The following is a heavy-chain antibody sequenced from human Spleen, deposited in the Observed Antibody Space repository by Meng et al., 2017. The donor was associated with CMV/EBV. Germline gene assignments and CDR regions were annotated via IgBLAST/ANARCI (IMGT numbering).Heavy chain of an antibody. J-gene: IGHJ3*02. V-gene: IGHV3-23*01. Sequence: SCVGSRFNFINYAMGWVRQAPGKGLEWVSGSVSETTTNYVDSVKGRFTVSRDNSKSTLFLQMNSLRVEDTAVYYCVRVGTHALDIWGQGTMVTVSS. D-gene: IGHD1-26*01. CDR1: RFNFINYA. CDR3: VRVGTHALDI. CDR2: SVSETTT.